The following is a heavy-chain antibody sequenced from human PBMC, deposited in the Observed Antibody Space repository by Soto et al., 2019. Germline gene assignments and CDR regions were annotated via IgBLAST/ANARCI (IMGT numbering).Heavy chain of an antibody. V-gene: IGHV5-51*07. Sequence: REALRLSFQCSGYTFSNFWIGWVHQLPGQGLEGMGIIYPGDHETRYSPSFLGKVTISAEKSINTAYLQWSSLEASDSAFYFCARSTRSSPYFDVWGQGDLVTVSS. CDR3: ARSTRSSPYFDV. CDR1: GYTFSNFW. D-gene: IGHD6-13*01. J-gene: IGHJ4*02. CDR2: IYPGDHET.